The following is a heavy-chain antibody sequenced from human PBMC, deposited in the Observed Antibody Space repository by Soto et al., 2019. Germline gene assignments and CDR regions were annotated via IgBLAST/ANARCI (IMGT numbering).Heavy chain of an antibody. CDR1: GYTFTSYD. D-gene: IGHD3-10*01. V-gene: IGHV1-8*01. CDR3: AKDGVAYNGLWDYFDH. Sequence: ASVKVSCKASGYTFTSYDINWVRQATGQGLEWMGWMNPNSGNTGYAQKFQGRVTMTRNTSISTAYMELSSLRAEDTAVYYCAKDGVAYNGLWDYFDHWGQGTRVTVSS. J-gene: IGHJ4*02. CDR2: MNPNSGNT.